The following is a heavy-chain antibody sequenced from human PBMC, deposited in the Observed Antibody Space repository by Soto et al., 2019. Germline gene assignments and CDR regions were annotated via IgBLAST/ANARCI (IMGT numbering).Heavy chain of an antibody. Sequence: PGESLKISCSGHGYDFVTNLIGWVRQRPGKGLEWIGIIYLGDSDTRYSPSFDGQVTLSADRSTSAVFLEWSCLKTSDTAMYFCALTGGFAPVYGFDVWGQGTSVNVSS. CDR1: GYDFVTNL. D-gene: IGHD3-16*01. CDR3: ALTGGFAPVYGFDV. V-gene: IGHV5-51*01. CDR2: IYLGDSDT. J-gene: IGHJ6*02.